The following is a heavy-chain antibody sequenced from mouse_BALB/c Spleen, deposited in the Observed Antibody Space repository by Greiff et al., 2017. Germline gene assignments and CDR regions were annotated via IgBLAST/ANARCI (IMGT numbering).Heavy chain of an antibody. CDR3: ARSIFHYYGSRAYWYFDV. Sequence: EVQGVESGGGLVQPGGSRKLSCAASGFTFSSFGMHWVRQAPEKGLEWVAYISSGSSTIYYADTVKGRFTISRDNPKNTLFLQMTSLRSEDTAMYYCARSIFHYYGSRAYWYFDVWGAGTTVTVSS. CDR1: GFTFSSFG. CDR2: ISSGSSTI. V-gene: IGHV5-17*02. D-gene: IGHD1-1*01. J-gene: IGHJ1*01.